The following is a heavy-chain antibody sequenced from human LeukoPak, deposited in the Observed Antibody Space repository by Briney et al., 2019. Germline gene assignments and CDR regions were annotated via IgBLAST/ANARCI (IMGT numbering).Heavy chain of an antibody. CDR3: ARQKIAVAASYYFDY. V-gene: IGHV4-39*01. CDR2: IYYSGST. CDR1: GVSISSYY. Sequence: PSETLSLTCTVSGVSISSYYWSWIRQPPGKGLEWIGSIYYSGSTYYNPSLKSRVTISVDTSKNQFSLKLSSVTAADTAVYYCARQKIAVAASYYFDYWGQGTLVTVSS. J-gene: IGHJ4*02. D-gene: IGHD6-19*01.